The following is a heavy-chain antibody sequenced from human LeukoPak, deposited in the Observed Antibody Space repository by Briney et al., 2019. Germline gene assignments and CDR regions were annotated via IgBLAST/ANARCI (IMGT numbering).Heavy chain of an antibody. V-gene: IGHV4-30-2*01. CDR2: IYHSGST. CDR1: GGSISSGGCY. Sequence: SQTLSLTCTVSGGSISSGGCYWSWIRQPPGKGLEWIGYIYHSGSTYYNPSLKSRVTISVDRSKNQFSLKLSSVTAADTAVYYCARVTTLYYYYMDVWGKGTTVTVSS. J-gene: IGHJ6*03. CDR3: ARVTTLYYYYMDV. D-gene: IGHD1-1*01.